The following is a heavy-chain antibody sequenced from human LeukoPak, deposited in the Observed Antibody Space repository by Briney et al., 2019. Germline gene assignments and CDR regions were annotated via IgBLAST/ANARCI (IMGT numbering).Heavy chain of an antibody. CDR1: GFTFSSYT. V-gene: IGHV3-48*02. CDR2: ISTTGII. D-gene: IGHD2-2*01. J-gene: IGHJ4*02. Sequence: PGGSLRLSCAASGFTFSSYTMNWVRQAPGKGLEWVSYISTTGIIHYADSVKGRYTISRDNAKNSLYLQMNSLRDEDTAVYYCARDRDWSVVSGGQGTLVTVSS. CDR3: ARDRDWSVVS.